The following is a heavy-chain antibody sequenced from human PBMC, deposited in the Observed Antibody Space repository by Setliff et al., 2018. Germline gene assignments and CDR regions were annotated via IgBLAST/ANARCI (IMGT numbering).Heavy chain of an antibody. D-gene: IGHD3-16*02. J-gene: IGHJ6*03. V-gene: IGHV1-46*02. CDR3: ARSLSFLGGYYYYYMDV. CDR2: ISPSGGST. Sequence: ASVKVSCKASGYTFKTYGFTWVRQAPGQGLEWMGWISPSGGSTSYAQKFQGRVTMTRDTSTSTVYMELSSLRSEDTAVYYCARSLSFLGGYYYYYMDVWGKGTTVTVSS. CDR1: GYTFKTYG.